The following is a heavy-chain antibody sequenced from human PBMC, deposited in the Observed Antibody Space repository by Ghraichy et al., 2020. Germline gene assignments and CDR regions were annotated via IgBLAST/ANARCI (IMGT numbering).Heavy chain of an antibody. D-gene: IGHD3-10*01. V-gene: IGHV1-58*01. CDR2: IVVGSGNT. Sequence: SVKVSCKASGFTFTSSAVQWVRQARGQRLEWIGWIVVGSGNTNYAQKFQERVTITRDMSTSTAYMELSSLRSEDTAVYYCAADLVRGGYYYYYGMDVWGQGTTVTVSS. CDR1: GFTFTSSA. J-gene: IGHJ6*02. CDR3: AADLVRGGYYYYYGMDV.